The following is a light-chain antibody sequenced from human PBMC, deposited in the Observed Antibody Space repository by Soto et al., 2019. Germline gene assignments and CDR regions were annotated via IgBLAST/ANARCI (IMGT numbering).Light chain of an antibody. CDR3: QQHISWPLT. Sequence: EVVMTQSPATLSVSPGERATLSCRASKSVGDRLAWYQQKPGQPPRLLIYGASPRATGIPARFSGSGSETEFTLTVSSLQSEDFAVYYCQQHISWPLTFGGGTKVEI. J-gene: IGKJ4*01. CDR2: GAS. CDR1: KSVGDR. V-gene: IGKV3-15*01.